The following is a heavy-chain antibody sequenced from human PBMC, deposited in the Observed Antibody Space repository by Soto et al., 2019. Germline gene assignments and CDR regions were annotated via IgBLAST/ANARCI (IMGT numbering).Heavy chain of an antibody. D-gene: IGHD3-22*01. J-gene: IGHJ6*02. CDR2: IIPIFGTA. V-gene: IGHV1-69*13. CDR3: ARHGPRVYYDNSDYYYYGMDV. CDR1: RVAFSTFI. Sequence: SVKVSCKASRVAFSTFIVTWVRQAPGLGLEWVGGIIPIFGTANYAQKFQGRVTITADESTSTSYMEVNNLRSEDTAVYYCARHGPRVYYDNSDYYYYGMDVWGQGTTVTVSS.